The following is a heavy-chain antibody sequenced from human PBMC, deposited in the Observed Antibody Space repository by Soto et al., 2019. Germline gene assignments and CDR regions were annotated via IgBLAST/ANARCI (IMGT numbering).Heavy chain of an antibody. J-gene: IGHJ6*03. CDR3: ARAILWFGETSPSYYYYYMDV. CDR2: ISAYNGNT. V-gene: IGHV1-18*01. D-gene: IGHD3-10*01. Sequence: AAVKVSCKASGYTFTSYGISWVRQAPGQGLEWMGWISAYNGNTNYAQKLQGRVTMTTDTSTSTAYMELRSLRSDDTAVYYCARAILWFGETSPSYYYYYMDVWGKGTTVTVSS. CDR1: GYTFTSYG.